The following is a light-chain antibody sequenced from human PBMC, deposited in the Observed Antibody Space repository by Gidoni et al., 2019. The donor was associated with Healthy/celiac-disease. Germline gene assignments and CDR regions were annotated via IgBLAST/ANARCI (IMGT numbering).Light chain of an antibody. CDR2: QES. V-gene: IGLV3-1*01. Sequence: SYELTQPPSVSVPPGQTASITCSGDKWGDKSACWYQQKPGQSPVLVIYQESKRPSGIPERFSGSNSGNTATLTIRGTQAMDEADYYCQAWDSSTVVFGGGTKLTVL. J-gene: IGLJ2*01. CDR3: QAWDSSTVV. CDR1: KWGDKS.